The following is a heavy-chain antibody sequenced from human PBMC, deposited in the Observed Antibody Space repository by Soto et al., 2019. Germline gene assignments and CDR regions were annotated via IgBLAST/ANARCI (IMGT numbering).Heavy chain of an antibody. J-gene: IGHJ5*02. CDR3: ARDWKGSGWFSDWFDP. CDR2: INPNSGGT. V-gene: IGHV1-2*02. Sequence: GASVKVSCKASGYTFTGYYMHWVRQAPGQGLEWMGWINPNSGGTNYAQKFQGRVTMTRDTSISTAYMELSRLRSDDTAVYYCARDWKGSGWFSDWFDPWGQGTLVTVSS. D-gene: IGHD6-19*01. CDR1: GYTFTGYY.